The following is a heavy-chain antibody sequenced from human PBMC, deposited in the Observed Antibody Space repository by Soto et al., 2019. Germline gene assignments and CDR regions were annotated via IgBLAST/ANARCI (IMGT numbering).Heavy chain of an antibody. Sequence: EVQVLESGGGLVQPGGSLRLSCVASGFTFSTYAMNWVRQAPGKGLEWVSGISGSGSDRYYADSVRGRFTISRDNSNNTLNLQMDSLRAEDTAIYYCTKTPRSYYSYMDVWGKGTTVTVSS. V-gene: IGHV3-23*01. CDR3: TKTPRSYYSYMDV. CDR1: GFTFSTYA. CDR2: ISGSGSDR. J-gene: IGHJ6*03. D-gene: IGHD3-10*01.